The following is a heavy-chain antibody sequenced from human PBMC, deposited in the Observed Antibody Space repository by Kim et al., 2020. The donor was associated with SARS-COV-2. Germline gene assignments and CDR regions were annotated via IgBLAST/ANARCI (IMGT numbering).Heavy chain of an antibody. J-gene: IGHJ3*02. Sequence: SVKVSCKASGGTFSSYAISWVRQAPGQGLEWMVGIIPIFGTANYAQKFQGRVTITADESTSTAYMELSSLRSEDTAVYYCASTASPDPFDIWGQGTMVTVSS. CDR1: GGTFSSYA. CDR2: IIPIFGTA. D-gene: IGHD4-17*01. V-gene: IGHV1-69*13. CDR3: ASTASPDPFDI.